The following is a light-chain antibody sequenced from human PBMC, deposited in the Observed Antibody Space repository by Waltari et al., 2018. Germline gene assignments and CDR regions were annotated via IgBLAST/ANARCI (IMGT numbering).Light chain of an antibody. V-gene: IGLV2-18*02. CDR2: EVI. CDR3: SSYTSSSTYV. CDR1: NSDVGTYNR. J-gene: IGLJ1*01. Sequence: QSALTQPPSVSGSPGQSVTISCTGTNSDVGTYNRVSRYQQPPGTAPNLIIYEVISRPSGVPDRFSGSKSGNTASLTISGLQADDAADYYCSSYTSSSTYVFGTGTKVTVL.